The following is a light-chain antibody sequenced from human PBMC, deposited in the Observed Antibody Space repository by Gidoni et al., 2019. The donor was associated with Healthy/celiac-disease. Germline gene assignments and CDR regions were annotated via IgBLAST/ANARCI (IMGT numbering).Light chain of an antibody. CDR1: QSISSW. CDR3: QQERT. J-gene: IGKJ1*01. Sequence: DIQMTQSPSTLAASVGDRVNITCRASQSISSWLAWSQQKPGTAPKRLIYKASSLESGVPSRFSGSGSGTEFTLTISSLQPDDFATYYCQQERTFGQGTQVEIK. V-gene: IGKV1-5*03. CDR2: KAS.